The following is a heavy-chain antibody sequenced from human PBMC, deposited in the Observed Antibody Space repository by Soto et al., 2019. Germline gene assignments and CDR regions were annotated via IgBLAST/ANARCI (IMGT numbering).Heavy chain of an antibody. Sequence: SETLSLTCTVSGGSISSGDYYWSWIRQPPGKGLEWIGYIYYSGSTYYNPSLKSRVTISVDTSKNQFSLKLSSVTAADTAVYYCARDSRGYSYGYIHYYYYYGMDVWGQGTRVTVSS. CDR1: GGSISSGDYY. D-gene: IGHD5-18*01. CDR3: ARDSRGYSYGYIHYYYYYGMDV. V-gene: IGHV4-30-4*01. CDR2: IYYSGST. J-gene: IGHJ6*02.